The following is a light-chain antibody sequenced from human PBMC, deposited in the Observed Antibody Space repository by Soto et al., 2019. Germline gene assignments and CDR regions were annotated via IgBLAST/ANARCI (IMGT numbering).Light chain of an antibody. CDR1: SSDVGGYNY. CDR3: SSYTRSTTPF. Sequence: QSALTQPASVSGSPGQSITISCTGTSSDVGGYNYVSWYQQHPGKAPKLMIYDVSNRPSGVSNRFSGSKSGNTASLTIAGLQAEEEADYYCSSYTRSTTPFFGGG. CDR2: DVS. V-gene: IGLV2-14*01. J-gene: IGLJ2*01.